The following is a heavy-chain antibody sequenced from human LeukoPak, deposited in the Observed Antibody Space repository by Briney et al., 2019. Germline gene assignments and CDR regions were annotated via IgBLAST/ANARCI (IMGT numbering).Heavy chain of an antibody. CDR1: GGSFSSYY. D-gene: IGHD4-23*01. J-gene: IGHJ4*02. CDR2: IYYSGST. CDR3: ARESRGWYGGNSEAFDY. V-gene: IGHV4-59*01. Sequence: PSETLSLTCTVSGGSFSSYYWSWIRQPRGKGLEWIGYIYYSGSTNYNPSLKSRVTISVDTSKNQFSLKLSSVTAADTAVYYCARESRGWYGGNSEAFDYWGQGSLVTVSS.